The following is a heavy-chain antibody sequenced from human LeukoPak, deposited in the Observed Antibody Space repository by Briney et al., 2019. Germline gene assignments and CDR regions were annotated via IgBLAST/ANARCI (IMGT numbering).Heavy chain of an antibody. CDR2: ISGSGDNI. D-gene: IGHD3-22*01. Sequence: GGSLRLSCAASGFTFSSYAMSWVRQAPGKGLEWVSGISGSGDNIYYADSVKGRFTISRDNSKNTLYLQMNSLRAEDTAVYYCAKSPIGYYDSSGYYYDPMIFDYWGQGTLVTVSS. V-gene: IGHV3-23*01. CDR1: GFTFSSYA. J-gene: IGHJ4*02. CDR3: AKSPIGYYDSSGYYYDPMIFDY.